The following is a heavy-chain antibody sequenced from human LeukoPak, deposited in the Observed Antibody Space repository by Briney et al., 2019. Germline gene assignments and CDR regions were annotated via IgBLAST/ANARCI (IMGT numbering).Heavy chain of an antibody. D-gene: IGHD4-17*01. V-gene: IGHV4-59*08. Sequence: PSETLSLTCTVSGRSISSYYWSWIRQPPGQGLEWIGYIYYSGSTNYNPSLKSRVTISVDTSKNQFTLKLSSVTAADTAVYYCARDSTVSKSGDYYYYGMDVWGQGTTVTVSS. CDR3: ARDSTVSKSGDYYYYGMDV. CDR2: IYYSGST. J-gene: IGHJ6*02. CDR1: GRSISSYY.